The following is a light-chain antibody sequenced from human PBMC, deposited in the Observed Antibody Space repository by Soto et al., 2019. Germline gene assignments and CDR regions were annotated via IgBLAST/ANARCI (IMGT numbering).Light chain of an antibody. CDR3: QSYDNSLSGHVV. V-gene: IGLV1-40*01. Sequence: QAVLTQPPSVSGVPGQRGTISCTGSSSNIGALYDVNWYQQLPGTAPKLLIYDNNNRPSGVPDRFSGSKSGTSASLAITGLQAEDEADYYCQSYDNSLSGHVVFGGGTQLTVL. CDR1: SSNIGALYD. J-gene: IGLJ2*01. CDR2: DNN.